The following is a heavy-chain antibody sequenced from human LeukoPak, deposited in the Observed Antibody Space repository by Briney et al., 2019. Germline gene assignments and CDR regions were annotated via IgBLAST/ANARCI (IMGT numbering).Heavy chain of an antibody. D-gene: IGHD3-16*02. V-gene: IGHV3-7*01. CDR1: GFTFSSYW. J-gene: IGHJ4*02. CDR2: IKQNGSEK. Sequence: PGGSLRLSCAASGFTFSSYWMSWVRQAPGKGLEWVANIKQNGSEKYYVDSVKGRFTISRDNAKKSLYLQVNSLRAEDTAVYYCARLGFYDYVWGSYRYPDYWGQGTLVTVSS. CDR3: ARLGFYDYVWGSYRYPDY.